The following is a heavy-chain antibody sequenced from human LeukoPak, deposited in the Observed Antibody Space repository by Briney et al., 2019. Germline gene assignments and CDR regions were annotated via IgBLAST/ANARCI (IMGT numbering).Heavy chain of an antibody. Sequence: PSQTLSLTCAVSGGSISSGGYSWSWIRQPPGKGLEWIGYIYHSGSTYYNPSLKSRVTISVDRSKNQFSLKLSSVTAADTAVYYCARYAPHRRYDYVWGSYRYGGFDPWGQGTLVTVSS. J-gene: IGHJ5*02. CDR3: ARYAPHRRYDYVWGSYRYGGFDP. D-gene: IGHD3-16*02. V-gene: IGHV4-30-2*01. CDR2: IYHSGST. CDR1: GGSISSGGYS.